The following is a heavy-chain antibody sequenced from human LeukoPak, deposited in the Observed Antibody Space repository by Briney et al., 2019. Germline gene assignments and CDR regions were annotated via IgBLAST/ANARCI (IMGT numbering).Heavy chain of an antibody. J-gene: IGHJ4*02. V-gene: IGHV3-21*01. CDR2: ISSTSSYI. CDR3: ARGPSGYHNT. D-gene: IGHD5-12*01. Sequence: GGSLRLSCAASGFTFSSYGMSWVRQAPGKGLVWVSAISSTSSYIYYADSVKGRFTISRDNAKNSLYLQMNSLRAEDTAVYYCARGPSGYHNTGGQGTLVTVSS. CDR1: GFTFSSYG.